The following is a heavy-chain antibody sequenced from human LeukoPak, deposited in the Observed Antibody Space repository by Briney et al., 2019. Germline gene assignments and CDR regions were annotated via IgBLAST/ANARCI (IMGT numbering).Heavy chain of an antibody. V-gene: IGHV3-30*02. CDR3: ARDITIGTTRFDP. D-gene: IGHD1-1*01. CDR1: GFTFSSYG. Sequence: PGGSLRLSCAASGFTFSSYGMHWVRQAPGKGLEWVAFIRYDGSNKYYADSVKGRFTISRDNSKNTLYLQMNSLRAEDTAVYYCARDITIGTTRFDPWGQGTLVTVSP. CDR2: IRYDGSNK. J-gene: IGHJ5*02.